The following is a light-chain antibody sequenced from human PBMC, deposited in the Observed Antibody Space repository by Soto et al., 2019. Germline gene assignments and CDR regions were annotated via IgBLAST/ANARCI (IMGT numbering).Light chain of an antibody. CDR3: CLYKGDYTGV. CDR1: STDVGGYQY. CDR2: DAS. V-gene: IGLV2-11*01. Sequence: QSVLTQPRSVSGSPGQSVTISCTGISTDVGGYQYVSWYQQYASKAPKITMYDASKRPSGVPDRFSGSKSGNTASPTISGLQADDEADYYCCLYKGDYTGVFGTGTKVTVL. J-gene: IGLJ1*01.